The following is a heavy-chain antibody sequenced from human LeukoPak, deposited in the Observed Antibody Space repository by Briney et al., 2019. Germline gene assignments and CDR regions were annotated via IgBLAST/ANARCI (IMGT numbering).Heavy chain of an antibody. CDR3: ARDRHYGPDY. CDR2: ISYDGSNK. D-gene: IGHD4-17*01. Sequence: GRSLRLSCAASGFTFSSYAMHWVRQAPGKGLEWVAVISYDGSNKYYADSVKGRFTISRDNSKNTLYLQMNSLRAEDTAVYYCARDRHYGPDYWGQGTLVTVSS. J-gene: IGHJ4*02. CDR1: GFTFSSYA. V-gene: IGHV3-30-3*01.